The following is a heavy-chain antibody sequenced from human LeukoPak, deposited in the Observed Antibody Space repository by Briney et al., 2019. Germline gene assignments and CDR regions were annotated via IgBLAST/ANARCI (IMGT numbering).Heavy chain of an antibody. V-gene: IGHV4-39*01. J-gene: IGHJ4*02. CDR2: IYYSGST. Sequence: TLSLTCTVSGGSISSSSYYWGWNRQPPGKGLEWIGSIYYSGSTYDNPSRKSRITISVDTSKNQFSLKLSSVTAADTAVYYCARQTDYYDSSGYYPGADYFDYWGQGTLVTVSS. CDR1: GGSISSSSYY. CDR3: ARQTDYYDSSGYYPGADYFDY. D-gene: IGHD3-22*01.